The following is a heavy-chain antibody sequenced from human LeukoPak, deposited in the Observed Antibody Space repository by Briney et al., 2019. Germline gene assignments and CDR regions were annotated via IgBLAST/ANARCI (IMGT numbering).Heavy chain of an antibody. CDR1: GYTLTELS. CDR2: FDPEDGET. D-gene: IGHD4-17*01. Sequence: ASVRVSCKVSGYTLTELSMHWVRQAPGKGLEWMGGFDPEDGETIYAQKFQGRVTMTEDTSTDTAYMELSSLRSEDTAVYYCARGYGDYFAWYFDLWGRGTLVTVSS. V-gene: IGHV1-24*01. J-gene: IGHJ2*01. CDR3: ARGYGDYFAWYFDL.